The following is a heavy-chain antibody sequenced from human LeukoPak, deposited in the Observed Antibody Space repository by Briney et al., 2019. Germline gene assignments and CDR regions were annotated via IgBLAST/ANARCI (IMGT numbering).Heavy chain of an antibody. CDR2: ISAYNGNT. CDR3: ARRSSWGEVVVDY. V-gene: IGHV1-18*01. J-gene: IGHJ4*02. CDR1: GYTFTSYG. Sequence: ASVKVSCKASGYTFTSYGTSWVRQALGQGLEWMGWISAYNGNTNYAQKFQGRVTMTTDTSTSTVYMELRSLRSDDTAVYYCARRSSWGEVVVDYWGQGTLVTVSS. D-gene: IGHD3-16*01.